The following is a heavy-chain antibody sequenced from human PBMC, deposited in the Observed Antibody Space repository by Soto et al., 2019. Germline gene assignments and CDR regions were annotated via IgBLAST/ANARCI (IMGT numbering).Heavy chain of an antibody. CDR1: GYTFSKYT. CDR3: AKSMPTLTNGDFDI. CDR2: ISPYSDNT. Sequence: QVQLVQSGAEVKKPGASVKVSCKASGYTFSKYTISWVRQAPGQGLEWMGWISPYSDNTDYAQELQGRVTMTTDTSTTTAYMELRSLRSDDTAVYYCAKSMPTLTNGDFDIWGQGTMVTVSS. V-gene: IGHV1-18*04. D-gene: IGHD4-17*01. J-gene: IGHJ3*02.